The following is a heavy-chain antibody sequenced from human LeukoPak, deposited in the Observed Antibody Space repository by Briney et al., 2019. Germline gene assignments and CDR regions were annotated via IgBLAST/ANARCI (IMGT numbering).Heavy chain of an antibody. CDR3: ARDPPPNRFGEEQVDY. Sequence: ASVKVSCKASGYTFTGYYMHWVRQAPGQGLEGMGWINPNRGGTNYVQKFQGRGTLTGETSISTAYMELSRLRSDDTAVYYCARDPPPNRFGEEQVDYWGQGTLVTVSS. CDR2: INPNRGGT. V-gene: IGHV1-2*02. J-gene: IGHJ4*02. CDR1: GYTFTGYY. D-gene: IGHD3-10*01.